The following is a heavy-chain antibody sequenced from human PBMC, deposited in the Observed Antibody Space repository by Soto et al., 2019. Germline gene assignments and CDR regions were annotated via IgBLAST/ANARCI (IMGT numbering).Heavy chain of an antibody. D-gene: IGHD1-26*01. Sequence: EVQLLESGGGLVQPGGSLRLSCAASGFTFSSYAMRWVRQALVQGLEWVSAISGSGGSTYYADSVKGRFTIYRDNSKNTLYLQMNSLRAEDTAVYYCAKRGSGSYYDYWGKGTLVTVSS. V-gene: IGHV3-23*01. CDR3: AKRGSGSYYDY. CDR1: GFTFSSYA. J-gene: IGHJ4*02. CDR2: ISGSGGST.